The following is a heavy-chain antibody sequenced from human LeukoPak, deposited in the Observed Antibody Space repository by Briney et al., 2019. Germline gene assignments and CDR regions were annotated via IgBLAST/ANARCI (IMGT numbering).Heavy chain of an antibody. CDR1: GYTFTSYG. Sequence: ASVKVSCKASGYTFTSYGISWVRQAPGQGLEWMGWINPNSGGTNYAQKFQGRVTMTRDTSISTAYMELSRLRSDDTAVYYCAREYVYSSGWWDYWGQGTLVTVSS. CDR3: AREYVYSSGWWDY. D-gene: IGHD6-19*01. CDR2: INPNSGGT. J-gene: IGHJ4*02. V-gene: IGHV1-2*02.